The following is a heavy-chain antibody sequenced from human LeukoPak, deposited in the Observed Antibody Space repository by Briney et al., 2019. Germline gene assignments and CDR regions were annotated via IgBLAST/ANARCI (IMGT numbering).Heavy chain of an antibody. CDR1: GGSISSSNW. CDR2: IYHSGST. V-gene: IGHV4-4*02. J-gene: IGHJ4*02. D-gene: IGHD3-22*01. Sequence: PSETLSLTCAVSGGSISSSNWWSWVRQPPGKGLEWIGEIYHSGSTNYNPSLKSRVTISVDKSKNQFSLKLSSVAAADTAVYYCARGLFLNYYDSSGYSDYWGQGTLVTVSS. CDR3: ARGLFLNYYDSSGYSDY.